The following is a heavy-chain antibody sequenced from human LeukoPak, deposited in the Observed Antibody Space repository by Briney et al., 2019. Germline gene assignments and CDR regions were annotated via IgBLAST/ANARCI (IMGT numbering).Heavy chain of an antibody. CDR2: IYPGDYDI. J-gene: IGHJ4*02. CDR3: ARRDIAVAGTFDY. D-gene: IGHD6-19*01. CDR1: RYSFTTYW. Sequence: GESLQISCMGSRYSFTTYWIGSVRQMPGKGLEWMGLIYPGDYDIRKSPSFQGQVTISADKSNSTAYLQWSRLKASDTAMYYCARRDIAVAGTFDYWGQGTMVTVSS. V-gene: IGHV5-51*01.